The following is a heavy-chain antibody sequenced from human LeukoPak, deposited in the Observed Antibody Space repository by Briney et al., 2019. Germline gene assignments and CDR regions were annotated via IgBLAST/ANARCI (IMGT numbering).Heavy chain of an antibody. CDR1: GYTFTGYY. CDR3: ARDRYYGSGSYYTGLYYMDV. J-gene: IGHJ6*03. D-gene: IGHD3-10*01. Sequence: ASVKVSCKASGYTFTGYYMHWVRQAPGQGLEWMGWINPNSGGTNYAQKFQGRVTMTRDTSIGTAYMELSRLRSDDTAAYYCARDRYYGSGSYYTGLYYMDVWGKGTTVTVSS. CDR2: INPNSGGT. V-gene: IGHV1-2*02.